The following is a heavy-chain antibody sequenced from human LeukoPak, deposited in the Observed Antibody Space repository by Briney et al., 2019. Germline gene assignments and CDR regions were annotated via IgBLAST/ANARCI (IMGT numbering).Heavy chain of an antibody. Sequence: SETLSLTCAVYGGSFSGYYWSWIRQPPGKGLEWIGEINHSGSTNYNPSLKSRVTISADTSKSQFSLKLSSVTAADTAVYYCARGQGVNYFDYWGQGTLVTVSS. D-gene: IGHD2-21*01. CDR1: GGSFSGYY. J-gene: IGHJ4*02. CDR2: INHSGST. CDR3: ARGQGVNYFDY. V-gene: IGHV4-34*01.